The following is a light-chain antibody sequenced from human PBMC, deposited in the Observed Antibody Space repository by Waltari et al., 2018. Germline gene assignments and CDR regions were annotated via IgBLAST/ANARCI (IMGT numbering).Light chain of an antibody. J-gene: IGKJ4*01. V-gene: IGKV1-39*01. Sequence: DIQMTQSPSSLSASVGARATITCRASQTINKYLNWYQKKPGRAPKVLISVISYLHTGVPSRFSGSGSGTDFTLTISSLQPEDFATYYCQQSDSLPLTFGGGTKVEIK. CDR3: QQSDSLPLT. CDR2: VIS. CDR1: QTINKY.